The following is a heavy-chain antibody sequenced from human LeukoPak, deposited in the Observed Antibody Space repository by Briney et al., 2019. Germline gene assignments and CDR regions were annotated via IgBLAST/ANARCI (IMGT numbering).Heavy chain of an antibody. V-gene: IGHV1-8*02. Sequence: ASVKVSCKSSGGTFSSYAISWVRQATGQGLEWMGWMNPNSGNTGYAQKFQGRVTMTRNTSISTAYMELSSLRSEDTAVYYCASRRHDFWSGYYYYYYYGMDVWGQGTTVTVSS. D-gene: IGHD3-3*01. J-gene: IGHJ6*02. CDR3: ASRRHDFWSGYYYYYYYGMDV. CDR1: GGTFSSYA. CDR2: MNPNSGNT.